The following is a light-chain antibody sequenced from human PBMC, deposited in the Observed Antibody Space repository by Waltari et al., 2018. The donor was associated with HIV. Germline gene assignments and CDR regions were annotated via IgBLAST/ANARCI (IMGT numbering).Light chain of an antibody. Sequence: QSALTQPTSVSGSPGQSITISCTGTSSDVGGYNYVSWYQQHPGKAPKRMIYEVSNRPSGVSNRFSGSKSGNTASLTISGLQAEDEADYYCSSYTSSSTDVVFGGGTKLTVL. V-gene: IGLV2-14*01. J-gene: IGLJ2*01. CDR1: SSDVGGYNY. CDR2: EVS. CDR3: SSYTSSSTDVV.